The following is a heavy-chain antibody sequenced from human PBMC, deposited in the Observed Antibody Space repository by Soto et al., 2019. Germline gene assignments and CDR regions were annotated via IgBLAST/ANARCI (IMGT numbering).Heavy chain of an antibody. D-gene: IGHD5-12*01. CDR2: IYHSGST. CDR3: VRLSGYSGYVIDY. V-gene: IGHV4-4*02. Sequence: SETLSLTCAVSGGSIRSSNWWSWVRQPPGKGLEWIGEIYHSGSTNCNPSLKSRVTISVDKSKNQFSLKLSSVTAADTAVYYCVRLSGYSGYVIDYWGRGTLVTVSS. J-gene: IGHJ4*01. CDR1: GGSIRSSNW.